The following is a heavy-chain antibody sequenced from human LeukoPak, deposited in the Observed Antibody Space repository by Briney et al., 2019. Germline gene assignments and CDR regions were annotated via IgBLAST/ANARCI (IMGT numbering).Heavy chain of an antibody. D-gene: IGHD6-13*01. CDR2: IYYSGST. J-gene: IGHJ5*02. V-gene: IGHV4-59*01. CDR3: ARDGPGIAAAGTGWFDP. CDR1: GGSISSYY. Sequence: PSETLSLTCTVSGGSISSYYWSWIRQPPGKGLEWIGYIYYSGSTNYNPSLKSRVTISVDTSKNQFSLKLSSVTAADTAVYYCARDGPGIAAAGTGWFDPWGQGTLVTVSS.